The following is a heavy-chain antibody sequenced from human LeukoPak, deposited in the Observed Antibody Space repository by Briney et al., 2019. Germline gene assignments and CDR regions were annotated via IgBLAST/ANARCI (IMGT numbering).Heavy chain of an antibody. CDR1: GESFSGYS. CDR3: HQRVLDDYYGMDV. J-gene: IGHJ6*02. CDR2: IQHSGSN. V-gene: IGHV4-34*01. Sequence: SETLSLTCAVYGESFSGYSWSWIRQPPGKGLEFVGDIQHSGSNNSNPSLKSRVTISVDTSKNQFSLNVSSVTAADTAVYYCHQRVLDDYYGMDVWGQGTTVTV.